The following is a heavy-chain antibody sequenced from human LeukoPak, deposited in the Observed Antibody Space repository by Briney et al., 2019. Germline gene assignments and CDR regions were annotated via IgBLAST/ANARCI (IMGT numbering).Heavy chain of an antibody. Sequence: ASETLSLTCTVSGGSISSSSYYWGWIRQPPGKGLEWIGSIYYSGSTYYNPSLKSRVTISVDTSKNQFSLKLSSVTAADTAVYYCARERVGSGYYYEFDPWGQGTLVTVSS. CDR3: ARERVGSGYYYEFDP. V-gene: IGHV4-39*07. D-gene: IGHD3-10*01. CDR1: GGSISSSSYY. J-gene: IGHJ5*02. CDR2: IYYSGST.